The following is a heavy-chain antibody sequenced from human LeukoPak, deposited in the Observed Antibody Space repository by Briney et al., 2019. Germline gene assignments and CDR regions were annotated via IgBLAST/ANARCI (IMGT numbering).Heavy chain of an antibody. D-gene: IGHD4-23*01. V-gene: IGHV1-46*01. CDR2: INPSGGST. CDR3: ARDDYGGNSGGVGIDY. J-gene: IGHJ4*02. Sequence: ASVKVSCKASGYTFTSYGISWVRQAPGQGLEWMGIINPSGGSTSYAQKFQGRVTMTRDTSTSTVYMELSSLRSEDTAVYYCARDDYGGNSGGVGIDYWGQGTLVTVSS. CDR1: GYTFTSYG.